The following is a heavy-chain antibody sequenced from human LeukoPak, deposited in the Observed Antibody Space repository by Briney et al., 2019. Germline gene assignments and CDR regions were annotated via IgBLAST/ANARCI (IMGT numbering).Heavy chain of an antibody. CDR3: ARDRHFVAFDI. CDR1: GFTFSSYA. J-gene: IGHJ3*02. Sequence: GGALRLSCAASGFTFSSYAMSWVRQAPGKGLEWVSAISGSGGSTYYADSVKGRFTISRDNSKSTLYLHMNSLRAEDTAVYFCARDRHFVAFDIWGQGTMVTVSS. CDR2: ISGSGGST. V-gene: IGHV3-23*01.